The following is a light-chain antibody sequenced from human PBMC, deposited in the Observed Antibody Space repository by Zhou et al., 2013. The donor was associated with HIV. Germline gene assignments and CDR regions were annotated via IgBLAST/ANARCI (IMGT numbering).Light chain of an antibody. J-gene: IGKJ4*01. CDR1: QTVSSNY. V-gene: IGKV3-20*01. CDR2: GAS. Sequence: EIVLTQSPGTLSLSPGERATLSCRASQTVSSNYLAWFQQKPGQAPRLLIYGASKRATGIPDRFSGSGSGSDFTLTISRLEPEDFAVYYCQQYHNYITFGGGTKVEI. CDR3: QQYHNYIT.